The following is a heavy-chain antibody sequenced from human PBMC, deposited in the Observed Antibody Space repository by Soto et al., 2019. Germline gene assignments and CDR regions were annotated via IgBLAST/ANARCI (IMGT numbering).Heavy chain of an antibody. J-gene: IGHJ4*02. CDR2: ISGSGGST. Sequence: GGSLRLSCAASGFTFSSYAMSWVRQAPGKGLEWVSAISGSGGSTYYADSVKGRFTISRDNSKNTLYLQMNSLRAEDTAVYYCAKDPAWNIAAAGTGYWGQGTLVTVSS. CDR3: AKDPAWNIAAAGTGY. D-gene: IGHD6-13*01. CDR1: GFTFSSYA. V-gene: IGHV3-23*01.